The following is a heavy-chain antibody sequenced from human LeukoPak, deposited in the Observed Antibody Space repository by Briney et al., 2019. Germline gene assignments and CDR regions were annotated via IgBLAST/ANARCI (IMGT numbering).Heavy chain of an antibody. V-gene: IGHV4-59*01. CDR1: GGSISSYY. J-gene: IGHJ6*04. CDR3: ARGINYGSGRTRVGMDV. CDR2: IYYSGST. D-gene: IGHD3-10*01. Sequence: SETLSLTCTVSGGSISSYYWGWIRQPPGKGLEWIGYIYYSGSTNYNPSLKSRVTISVDTSKNQFSLKLSSVTAADTAVYYCARGINYGSGRTRVGMDVWGKGTTVTVSS.